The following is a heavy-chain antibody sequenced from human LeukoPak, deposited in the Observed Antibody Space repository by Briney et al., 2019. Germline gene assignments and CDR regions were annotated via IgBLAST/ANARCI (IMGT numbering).Heavy chain of an antibody. CDR2: IYYSGST. CDR3: ARGQLRYFDWSSYDAFDI. CDR1: GGSISSYY. V-gene: IGHV4-59*01. J-gene: IGHJ3*02. D-gene: IGHD3-9*01. Sequence: SETLSLTCTVSGGSISSYYWSWIRQPPGKGLEWIGYIYYSGSTTNNPSLKSRVTISVDTSKNQFSLKLSSVTAADTAVYYCARGQLRYFDWSSYDAFDIWGQATMVTVSS.